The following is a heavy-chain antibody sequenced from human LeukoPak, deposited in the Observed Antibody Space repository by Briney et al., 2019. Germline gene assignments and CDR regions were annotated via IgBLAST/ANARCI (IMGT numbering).Heavy chain of an antibody. V-gene: IGHV1-18*01. J-gene: IGHJ4*02. D-gene: IGHD6-13*01. CDR3: AGDTTGYSSSWYDY. Sequence: GASVKVSCKASGYTFTSYGISWVQQAPGQGLEWMGWISAYNGNTNYAQKLQGRVTMTTDTSTSTAYMELRSLRSDDTAVYYCAGDTTGYSSSWYDYWGQGTLVTVSS. CDR1: GYTFTSYG. CDR2: ISAYNGNT.